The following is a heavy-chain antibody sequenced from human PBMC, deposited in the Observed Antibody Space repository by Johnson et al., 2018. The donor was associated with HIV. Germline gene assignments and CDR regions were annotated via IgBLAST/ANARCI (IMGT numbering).Heavy chain of an antibody. CDR1: GFAFSDYY. Sequence: VESGGGLVKPGGSLRLSCAVSGFAFSDYYMSWIRQAPGKGLEWVSYISSSGGAIFYADSVKGRFTISRDNAKHSLSLQMNSLRVEDTAVYYCARGRGWSGSRVKAFDIWGQGTLVTVSS. CDR2: ISSSGGAI. V-gene: IGHV3-11*04. D-gene: IGHD1-26*01. CDR3: ARGRGWSGSRVKAFDI. J-gene: IGHJ3*02.